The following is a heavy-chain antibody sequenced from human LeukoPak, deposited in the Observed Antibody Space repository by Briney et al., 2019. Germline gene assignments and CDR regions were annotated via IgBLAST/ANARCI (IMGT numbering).Heavy chain of an antibody. Sequence: GGSLRLSCAASGFTVSNYAMYWVRQAPGKGLEWVAVISYDGSNKYYADSVKGRFTISRDNSKNTLYLQMNSMRAEDTAVYYCAKGTSSNWRTFDFWGQGTLVTVSS. J-gene: IGHJ4*02. CDR3: AKGTSSNWRTFDF. V-gene: IGHV3-30-3*01. CDR1: GFTVSNYA. CDR2: ISYDGSNK. D-gene: IGHD6-13*01.